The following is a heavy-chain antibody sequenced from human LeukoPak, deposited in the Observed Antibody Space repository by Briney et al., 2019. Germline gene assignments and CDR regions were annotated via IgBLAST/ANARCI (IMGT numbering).Heavy chain of an antibody. V-gene: IGHV4-31*03. D-gene: IGHD6-13*01. J-gene: IGHJ3*02. CDR2: IYYSGNT. CDR3: AGYWEAAAAGTGRDAFDI. Sequence: PSETLSLTCTVSGGSISSGGYYWSWIRQHPGKGLEWIGYIYYSGNTYYNPSLKSRVTISVDTSKNQFSLKLSSVTAADTAVYYCAGYWEAAAAGTGRDAFDIWGQGTMVTVSS. CDR1: GGSISSGGYY.